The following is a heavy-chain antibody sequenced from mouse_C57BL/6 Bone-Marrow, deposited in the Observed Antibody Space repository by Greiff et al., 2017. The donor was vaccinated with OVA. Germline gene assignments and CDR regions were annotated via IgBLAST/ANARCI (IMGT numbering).Heavy chain of an antibody. Sequence: EVQLVESGAELVRPGASVKLSCTASGFNIKDDYMHWVKQRPEQGLEWIGWIDPENGDTEYASKFQGKATITADTSSNTAYLQLSSLTSEDTAVYYCTTDGYYAMDYWGQGTSVTVSS. J-gene: IGHJ4*01. CDR3: TTDGYYAMDY. CDR2: IDPENGDT. D-gene: IGHD2-3*01. V-gene: IGHV14-4*01. CDR1: GFNIKDDY.